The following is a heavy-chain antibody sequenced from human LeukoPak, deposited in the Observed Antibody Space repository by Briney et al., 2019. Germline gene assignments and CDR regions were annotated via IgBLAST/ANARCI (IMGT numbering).Heavy chain of an antibody. CDR2: IYSGGST. J-gene: IGHJ4*02. CDR1: GFTVSSNY. D-gene: IGHD2-21*02. V-gene: IGHV3-53*01. CDR3: ARGAPPHCGGDCGGNSY. Sequence: GGSLRLSCAASGFTVSSNYMSWVRQAPGKGLEWVSVIYSGGSTYYADSVKGRFTISRDNSKNTLYLQMNSLRAEDTAVYYCARGAPPHCGGDCGGNSYWGQGTLVTVSS.